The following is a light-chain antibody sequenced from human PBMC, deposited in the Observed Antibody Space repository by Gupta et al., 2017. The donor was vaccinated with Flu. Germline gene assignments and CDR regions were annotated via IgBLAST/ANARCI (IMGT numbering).Light chain of an antibody. V-gene: IGKV3-20*01. CDR3: HQYGSSPET. J-gene: IGKJ1*01. Sequence: EIVLTQSPGTLSLSPGERATLSCRASQRVSSNYLAWYQQKLGLPPRLLIYGASSRATGLPDRFSGSGSGTDFTLTVSRLEPEDFAVYYCHQYGSSPETFGQGTKVEIK. CDR1: QRVSSNY. CDR2: GAS.